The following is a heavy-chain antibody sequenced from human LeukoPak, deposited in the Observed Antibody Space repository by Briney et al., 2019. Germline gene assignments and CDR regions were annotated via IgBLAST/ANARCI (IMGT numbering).Heavy chain of an antibody. CDR3: ARDTAPYYSDSRTYYPGYFDY. D-gene: IGHD3-22*01. Sequence: PSETLSLTCTVSGGSISNYYWSWVRQPPGKGLEWIGYVYYRGNTNYNPSLKSRVTISVDTSKNQFSLRLSSVTAADTAVYYCARDTAPYYSDSRTYYPGYFDYWGQGSLVTVSS. CDR1: GGSISNYY. V-gene: IGHV4-59*01. J-gene: IGHJ4*02. CDR2: VYYRGNT.